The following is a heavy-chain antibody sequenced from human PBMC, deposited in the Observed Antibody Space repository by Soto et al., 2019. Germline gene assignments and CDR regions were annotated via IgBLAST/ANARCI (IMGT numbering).Heavy chain of an antibody. J-gene: IGHJ6*02. CDR2: IIPIFGTA. CDR1: GGTFSSYG. CDR3: ARAAQPRDYYYGMDV. Sequence: QVQLVQSGAEVKKPGSSVKVSCKASGGTFSSYGISWVRQAPGQGLEWMGGIIPIFGTANYAQKFQGRVTFTADESTGTAYMWLSSLRSEATAVYYCARAAQPRDYYYGMDVWGQGTTVTVSS. D-gene: IGHD6-25*01. V-gene: IGHV1-69*12.